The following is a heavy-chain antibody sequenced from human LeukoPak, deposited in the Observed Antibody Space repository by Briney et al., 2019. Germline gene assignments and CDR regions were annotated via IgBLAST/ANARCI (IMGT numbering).Heavy chain of an antibody. CDR3: ARGYGLSCASTTCAGAFDI. CDR1: GFTFSNYW. Sequence: GGSLRLSCEASGFTFSNYWMNWVRQAPERGLEGVAYIKQDGGEKLYVDSVKGRFTVSRDNTRNSLYLELNSLRDEDTAVYYCARGYGLSCASTTCAGAFDIWGQGTMVTVSS. D-gene: IGHD2/OR15-2a*01. V-gene: IGHV3-7*01. J-gene: IGHJ3*02. CDR2: IKQDGGEK.